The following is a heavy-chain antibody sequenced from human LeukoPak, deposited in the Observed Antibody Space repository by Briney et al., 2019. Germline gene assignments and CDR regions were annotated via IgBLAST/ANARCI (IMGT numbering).Heavy chain of an antibody. CDR1: GFNFRNFD. V-gene: IGHV3-48*03. D-gene: IGHD1-26*01. CDR2: ISSSATAI. Sequence: GGSLRLSCASSGFNFRNFDMNWVRQPPGKGLEWVSYISSSATAIYYADSVKGRFTVSRDNAKNSLFLQMNSLRAEDTGVYYCARDRVGAPCDYWGQGALVTVSS. J-gene: IGHJ4*02. CDR3: ARDRVGAPCDY.